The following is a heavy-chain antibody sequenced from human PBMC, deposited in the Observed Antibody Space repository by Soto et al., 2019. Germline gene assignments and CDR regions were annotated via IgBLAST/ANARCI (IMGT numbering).Heavy chain of an antibody. CDR2: ISSSSSTI. V-gene: IGHV3-48*04. J-gene: IGHJ3*02. D-gene: IGHD6-19*01. CDR3: ARDSLLYSSGWYTHGDAFDI. CDR1: GFTFSSYS. Sequence: GGSLRLSCAASGFTFSSYSMNWVRQAPGKGLEWVSYISSSSSTIYYADSVKGRFTISRDNAKNSLYLQMNSLRAEDTAVYYCARDSLLYSSGWYTHGDAFDIWGQGTMVTVSS.